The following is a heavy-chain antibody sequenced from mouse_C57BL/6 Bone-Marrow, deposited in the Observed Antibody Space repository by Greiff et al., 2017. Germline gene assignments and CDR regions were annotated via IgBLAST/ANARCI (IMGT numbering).Heavy chain of an antibody. CDR2: IYPSDSDT. J-gene: IGHJ3*01. D-gene: IGHD2-3*01. CDR3: ARWGLYDGYYVFAY. Sequence: VQLQQPGAELVRPGSSVKLSCKASGYTFTSYWMDWVKQRPGQGLEWIGNIYPSDSDTHYNQKFKDKATLPVDKSSSTAYMQLSSLTSEDSAVYYCARWGLYDGYYVFAYWGQGTLVTVSA. V-gene: IGHV1-61*01. CDR1: GYTFTSYW.